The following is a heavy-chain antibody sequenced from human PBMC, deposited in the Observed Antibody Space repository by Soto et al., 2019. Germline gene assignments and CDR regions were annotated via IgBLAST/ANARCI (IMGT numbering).Heavy chain of an antibody. D-gene: IGHD3-10*01. CDR1: GGSISSGGYY. CDR2: IYYSGST. J-gene: IGHJ6*02. V-gene: IGHV4-31*03. CDR3: ARRVWFSSFYGMDV. Sequence: QVQLQESGPGLVKPSQTLSLTCTVSGGSISSGGYYWSWIRQHPGKGLEWIGYIYYSGSTYYNPSLTSRVTISVDTSKNQFSLKLSSVTAADTAVYYCARRVWFSSFYGMDVWGQGTTVTVSS.